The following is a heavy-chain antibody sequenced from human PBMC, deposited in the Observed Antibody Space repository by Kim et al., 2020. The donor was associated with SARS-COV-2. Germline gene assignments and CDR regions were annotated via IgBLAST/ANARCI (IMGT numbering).Heavy chain of an antibody. CDR3: VRDEGYYSPDY. V-gene: IGHV3-7*01. J-gene: IGHJ4*02. CDR2: IMEGGSEK. CDR1: GFTFSKYW. D-gene: IGHD1-26*01. Sequence: GGSLRLSCAASGFTFSKYWMSWVRQAPGKGLEWVANIMEGGSEKFYVDSVKGRFTISRDNAKNSVYLQMNSLRAEDTAMYYCVRDEGYYSPDYWGQGTLVTVSS.